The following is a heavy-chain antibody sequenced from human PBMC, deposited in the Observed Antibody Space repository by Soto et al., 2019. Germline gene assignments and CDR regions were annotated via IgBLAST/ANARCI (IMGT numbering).Heavy chain of an antibody. CDR2: IYYSGST. CDR1: RGSISIGTNY. J-gene: IGHJ4*02. D-gene: IGHD6-25*01. CDR3: ARHEAGWYFDS. Sequence: SETLSLTCTVSRGSISIGTNYWAWIRQPPGKGLEWIANIYYSGSTFYNPSLKSRVTISLDTSKNQFSLKLRSVTAADTAVYYCARHEAGWYFDSWGQGTLVTVSS. V-gene: IGHV4-39*01.